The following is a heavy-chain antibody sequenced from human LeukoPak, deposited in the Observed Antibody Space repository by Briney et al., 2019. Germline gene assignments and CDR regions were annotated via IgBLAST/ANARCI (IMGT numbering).Heavy chain of an antibody. V-gene: IGHV3-48*03. CDR2: ISSRGSTI. CDR3: ARAHYYDSSALDY. CDR1: GFTFSSYE. J-gene: IGHJ4*02. D-gene: IGHD3-22*01. Sequence: PGGSLRLSCAASGFTFSSYEMNSVRQAPGKGLEWISYISSRGSTIYYADSVKGRFTISRDNAKNSLYLQMNSLRAEDTAVYYCARAHYYDSSALDYWGQGTLVTVSS.